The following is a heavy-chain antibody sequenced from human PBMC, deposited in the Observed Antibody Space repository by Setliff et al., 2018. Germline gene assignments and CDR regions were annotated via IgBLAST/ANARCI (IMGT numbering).Heavy chain of an antibody. J-gene: IGHJ4*02. CDR1: GGTFSSYA. CDR3: ARTYYDILTGYYSSPGYFDY. D-gene: IGHD3-9*01. CDR2: IIPILGTA. V-gene: IGHV1-69*10. Sequence: GASVKVSCKASGGTFSSYAISWVRQAPGQGLEWMGGIIPILGTANYAQKFQGRVTITADKSTSTAYMELSSLRSEDTAVYYCARTYYDILTGYYSSPGYFDYWGQGTLVTVSS.